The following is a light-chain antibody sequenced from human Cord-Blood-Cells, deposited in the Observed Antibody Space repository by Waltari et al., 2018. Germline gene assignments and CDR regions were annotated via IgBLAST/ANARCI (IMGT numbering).Light chain of an antibody. J-gene: IGLJ3*02. CDR1: SSDVGSYNL. Sequence: QSALTQPAYVSGSPGQSITISCTGTSSDVGSYNLVSWYQQHPGKAPKLMIYEGSKRPSGVSNRFSGSKSGNTASLTISGLQAEDEADYYCCSYAGSSTPNWVFGGGTKLTVL. CDR2: EGS. CDR3: CSYAGSSTPNWV. V-gene: IGLV2-23*01.